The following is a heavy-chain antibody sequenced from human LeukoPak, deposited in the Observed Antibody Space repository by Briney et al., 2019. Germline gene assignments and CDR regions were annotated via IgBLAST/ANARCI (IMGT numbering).Heavy chain of an antibody. CDR1: GGSLSNYY. Sequence: SETLSLTRNVSGGSLSNYYWSWIRQPPGKGLEWIGYIYYSGSTNYNPSLKSRVTISLDRSKNHFSLKLSSVTAADTAVYYCARESNTNYDYYYYGMDVWGQGTTVTVSS. D-gene: IGHD4-11*01. V-gene: IGHV4-59*01. CDR2: IYYSGST. CDR3: ARESNTNYDYYYYGMDV. J-gene: IGHJ6*02.